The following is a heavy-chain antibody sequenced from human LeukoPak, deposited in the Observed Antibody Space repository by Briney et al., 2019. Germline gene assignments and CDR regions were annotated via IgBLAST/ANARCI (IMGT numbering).Heavy chain of an antibody. CDR3: ASGPYYYDSSGYYDY. Sequence: GESLNISCQGSGYSFTSYLIGWVRQMPGKGLEWMGIIYPGDSDTRYSPSFQGQVTISADKSISTAYLQWSSLKASDTAMYYCASGPYYYDSSGYYDYWGQGTLVTVSS. CDR1: GYSFTSYL. D-gene: IGHD3-22*01. CDR2: IYPGDSDT. J-gene: IGHJ4*02. V-gene: IGHV5-51*01.